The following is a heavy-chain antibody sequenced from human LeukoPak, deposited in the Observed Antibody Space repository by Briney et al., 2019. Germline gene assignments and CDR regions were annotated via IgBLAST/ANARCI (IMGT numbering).Heavy chain of an antibody. CDR3: ARVPAANPADY. J-gene: IGHJ4*02. D-gene: IGHD2-2*01. Sequence: GGSLRLSCAASGFTFSSYWMHWVRQAPGKGLVWVSRINSDGSSTSYADSVKGRFAISRDNAKNTLYLQMNSLRAEDTAVYYCARVPAANPADYWGQGTLVTVSS. CDR2: INSDGSST. V-gene: IGHV3-74*01. CDR1: GFTFSSYW.